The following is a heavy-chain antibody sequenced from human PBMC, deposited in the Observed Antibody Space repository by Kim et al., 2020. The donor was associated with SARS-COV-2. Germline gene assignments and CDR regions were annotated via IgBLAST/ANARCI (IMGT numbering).Heavy chain of an antibody. Sequence: GGSLRLSCAASGFTFSDYYMSWIRQAPGKGLAWVSYISSSGSTIYYADSVKGRFTISRDNAKNSLYLQMNSLRAEDTAVYYCARVAFMTGTDFFDYWGQGSLVTVSS. CDR1: GFTFSDYY. CDR2: ISSSGSTI. CDR3: ARVAFMTGTDFFDY. J-gene: IGHJ4*02. D-gene: IGHD1-7*01. V-gene: IGHV3-11*01.